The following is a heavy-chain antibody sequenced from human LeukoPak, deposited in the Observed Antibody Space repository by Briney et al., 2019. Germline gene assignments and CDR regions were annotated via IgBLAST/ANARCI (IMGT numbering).Heavy chain of an antibody. CDR2: IYTSGST. D-gene: IGHD3-16*01. J-gene: IGHJ6*03. CDR3: ARDLGSSEAYYYYYYMDV. Sequence: PSETLSLTCTVSGGSISSYYWSWIRQPAGKGLEWIGRIYTSGSTNYNPSLKSRVTMSVDTSKNQFSLKLSSVTAADTAVYYCARDLGSSEAYYYYYYMDVWGKGTTVTVSS. CDR1: GGSISSYY. V-gene: IGHV4-4*07.